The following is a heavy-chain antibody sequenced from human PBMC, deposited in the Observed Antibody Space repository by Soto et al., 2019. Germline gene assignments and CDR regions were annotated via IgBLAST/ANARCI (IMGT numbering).Heavy chain of an antibody. CDR1: GFTFSNYA. V-gene: IGHV3-23*01. J-gene: IGHJ3*02. Sequence: GGSLRLSCAASGFTFSNYAMNWVRQAPGKGLEWVSGISGSGGSTYFAGSVKGRFTISRDNSKNTLYLQMNSLRAEDTAVYYCAKGGGYDAFDAFDIWGHGTLVTVSS. D-gene: IGHD5-12*01. CDR2: ISGSGGST. CDR3: AKGGGYDAFDAFDI.